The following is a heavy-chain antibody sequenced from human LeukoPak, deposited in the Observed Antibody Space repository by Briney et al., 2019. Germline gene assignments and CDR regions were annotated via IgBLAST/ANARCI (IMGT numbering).Heavy chain of an antibody. CDR2: IYYSGST. J-gene: IGHJ3*02. CDR1: GGSISSYY. V-gene: IGHV4-59*01. Sequence: SETLSLTCTVSGGSISSYYWSWIRQPPGKGLEWIGNIYYSGSTNYNPSLKSRLTISVDTSKNQFSLKLSSVTAADTAEYYCARTVSPDIVVVPAAIGAFDIWGQGTMVTVSS. CDR3: ARTVSPDIVVVPAAIGAFDI. D-gene: IGHD2-2*01.